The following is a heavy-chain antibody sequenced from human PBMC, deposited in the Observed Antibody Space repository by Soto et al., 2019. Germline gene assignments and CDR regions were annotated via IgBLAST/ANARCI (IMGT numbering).Heavy chain of an antibody. CDR2: ISESVDSM. D-gene: IGHD6-19*01. CDR1: QIRVSSYE. V-gene: IGHV3-48*03. J-gene: IGHJ6*02. Sequence: AGGSLRLSCAASQIRVSSYEMNWVRLAPGKGLEWISYISESVDSMYYADAVKGRFAISRDNAKNSLYLQMNSLRVEDTAVYYCARDQEVHDSRGHKIRAMDVWGQGTTVTVSS. CDR3: ARDQEVHDSRGHKIRAMDV.